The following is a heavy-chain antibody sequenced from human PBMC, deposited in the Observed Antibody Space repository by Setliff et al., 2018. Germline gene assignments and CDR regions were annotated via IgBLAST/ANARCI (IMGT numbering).Heavy chain of an antibody. J-gene: IGHJ4*02. CDR2: LHTSGST. CDR1: GGSISSGSYY. Sequence: SETLSLTCAVSGGSISSGSYYWSWFRQPAGKGLEWVGRLHTSGSTNYNPSLKSRATISVDTSKNQFSLNLSSVTAADTAVYFCARDNTIVGATDYWGQGTLVTVSS. V-gene: IGHV4-61*02. CDR3: ARDNTIVGATDY. D-gene: IGHD1-26*01.